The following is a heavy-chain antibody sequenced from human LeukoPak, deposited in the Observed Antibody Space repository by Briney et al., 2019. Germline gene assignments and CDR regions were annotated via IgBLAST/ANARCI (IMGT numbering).Heavy chain of an antibody. D-gene: IGHD3-10*01. J-gene: IGHJ4*02. V-gene: IGHV3-64*01. Sequence: GGSLRLSCAASGFTFSSYAMHWVHQAPGKGLECVSAISSNGGSTYYANSVKGRFTISRDNSKNTLYLQMGSLRAEDMAVYYCARLNWDGSGSYYFDYWGQGTLVTVSS. CDR3: ARLNWDGSGSYYFDY. CDR2: ISSNGGST. CDR1: GFTFSSYA.